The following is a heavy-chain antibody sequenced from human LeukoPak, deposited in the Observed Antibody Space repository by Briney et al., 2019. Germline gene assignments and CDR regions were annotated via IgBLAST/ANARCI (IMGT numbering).Heavy chain of an antibody. Sequence: GGSLRLSCAASGFTFDDYAMHWVRQAPGKGLEWVSGISWNSGSIGYADSVKGRFTISRDNAKNSLYLQMNRLRAEDTALYYCAKVRHGAYFDYWGQGTLVTVSS. CDR3: AKVRHGAYFDY. J-gene: IGHJ4*02. CDR1: GFTFDDYA. V-gene: IGHV3-9*01. D-gene: IGHD4/OR15-4a*01. CDR2: ISWNSGSI.